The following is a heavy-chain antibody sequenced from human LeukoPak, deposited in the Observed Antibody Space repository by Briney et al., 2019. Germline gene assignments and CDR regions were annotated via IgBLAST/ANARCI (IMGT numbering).Heavy chain of an antibody. Sequence: TGGPLRLSCAVSGITLSNYGMSWVRQAPGKGREWVAGISGCGGSTNYADAVKGRFSISRDNPKNTLYLQMNSLRAEDTAVYFCAKRGVVIRVILVGFHKEAYYFDSWGQGALVTVSS. CDR2: ISGCGGST. V-gene: IGHV3-23*01. CDR3: AKRGVVIRVILVGFHKEAYYFDS. D-gene: IGHD3-22*01. J-gene: IGHJ4*02. CDR1: GITLSNYG.